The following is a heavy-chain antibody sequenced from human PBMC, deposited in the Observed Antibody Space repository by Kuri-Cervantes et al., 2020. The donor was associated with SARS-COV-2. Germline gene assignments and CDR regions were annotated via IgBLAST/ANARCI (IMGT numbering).Heavy chain of an antibody. Sequence: SVKVSCKASGGTFSSYTISWVRQAPGQGLEWMGGIIPIFGTANYAQKFQGRVTITADKSTSTAYTELSSLRSEDTAVYYCARGPVLSIAARPGGTPADYYYYYMDVWGKGTTVTVSS. V-gene: IGHV1-69*06. D-gene: IGHD6-6*01. CDR2: IIPIFGTA. J-gene: IGHJ6*03. CDR1: GGTFSSYT. CDR3: ARGPVLSIAARPGGTPADYYYYYMDV.